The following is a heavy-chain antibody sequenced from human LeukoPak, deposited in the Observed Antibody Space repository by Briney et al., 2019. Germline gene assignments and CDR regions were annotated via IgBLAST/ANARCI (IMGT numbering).Heavy chain of an antibody. Sequence: GGSLRLSCAASGFTFSSYGMHWVRQAPGKGLEWVAFIRYDGSNKYYADSVKGRFTISRDNSKNTLYLQMNSLRAEDTAVYYCAKGLPPIVATITSDYGGQGTLVTVSS. CDR1: GFTFSSYG. CDR3: AKGLPPIVATITSDY. CDR2: IRYDGSNK. V-gene: IGHV3-30*02. D-gene: IGHD5-12*01. J-gene: IGHJ4*02.